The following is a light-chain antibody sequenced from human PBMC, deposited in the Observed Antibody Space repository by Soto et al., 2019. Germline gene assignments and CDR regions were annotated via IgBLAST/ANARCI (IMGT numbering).Light chain of an antibody. Sequence: DIVMTQSPDSLAVSLGERATINCKSSQTILYSSSNQNYLAWYQQKPGQPPKLLIYCESTRQFGVPDRFSGSESGTDFTLTISSLQAEDGAVYYCQQYYGTPFAFGGGTKVEIK. CDR1: QTILYSSSNQNY. V-gene: IGKV4-1*01. CDR3: QQYYGTPFA. CDR2: CES. J-gene: IGKJ4*01.